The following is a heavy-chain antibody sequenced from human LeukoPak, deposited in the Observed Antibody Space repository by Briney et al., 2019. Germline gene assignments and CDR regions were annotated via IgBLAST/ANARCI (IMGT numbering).Heavy chain of an antibody. J-gene: IGHJ4*02. CDR2: IRSKANSYAT. D-gene: IGHD1-26*01. Sequence: TGGSLKLSCAASGFTFSASAMHWVRQASGKGLEWVGRIRSKANSYATAYAASVKGRFTISRDDSKNTAFLQMNSLKTEDTAVYYCTTESQELLFDYWGQGTLVTVSS. CDR3: TTESQELLFDY. V-gene: IGHV3-73*01. CDR1: GFTFSASA.